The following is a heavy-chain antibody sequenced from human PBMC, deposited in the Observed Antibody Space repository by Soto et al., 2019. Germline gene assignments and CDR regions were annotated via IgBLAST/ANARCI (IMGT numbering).Heavy chain of an antibody. V-gene: IGHV4-4*02. Sequence: SETLSLTCAVYGGAISSNKWWSGVRQPPGKGLEWIGEIYHSGSTNYNPSLKSRVTISLDKSKNQFSLKLTSVTAADSAVYYCARDDHIVVVPTSLGAMDVWGQGTTVTVSS. CDR1: GGAISSNKW. CDR2: IYHSGST. D-gene: IGHD2-2*01. CDR3: ARDDHIVVVPTSLGAMDV. J-gene: IGHJ6*02.